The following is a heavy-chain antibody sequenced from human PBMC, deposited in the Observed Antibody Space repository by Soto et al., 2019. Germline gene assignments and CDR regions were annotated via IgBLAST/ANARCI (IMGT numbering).Heavy chain of an antibody. J-gene: IGHJ4*02. CDR3: ARGPPYCSSTSCFYFDY. V-gene: IGHV4-31*03. CDR2: IYYSGST. D-gene: IGHD2-2*01. Sequence: SETLSLTCTVSGGSISSGGYYWSWIRQHPGKGLEWIGYIYYSGSTYYNPSLKSRVTISVDTSKNQFSLKLSSVTAADTAVYYCARGPPYCSSTSCFYFDYWGQGTLVTVSS. CDR1: GGSISSGGYY.